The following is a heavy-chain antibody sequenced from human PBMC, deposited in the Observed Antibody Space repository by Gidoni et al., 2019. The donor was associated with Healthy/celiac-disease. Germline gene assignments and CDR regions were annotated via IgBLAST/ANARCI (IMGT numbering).Heavy chain of an antibody. CDR3: ARDNAHRFWSALGWFDP. V-gene: IGHV3-30-3*01. CDR1: GFTFSSYA. D-gene: IGHD3-3*01. Sequence: QVQLVESGGGVVQPGRSLRLSCAASGFTFSSYAMHWVRQAPGKGLEWVAVISYDGSNKYYADSVKGRFTISRDNSKNTLYLQMNSLRAEDTAVYYCARDNAHRFWSALGWFDPWGQGTLVTVSS. J-gene: IGHJ5*02. CDR2: ISYDGSNK.